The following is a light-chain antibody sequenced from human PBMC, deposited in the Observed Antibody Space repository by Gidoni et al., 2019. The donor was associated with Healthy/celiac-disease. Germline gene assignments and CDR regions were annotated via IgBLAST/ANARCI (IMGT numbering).Light chain of an antibody. CDR3: QQYDNLPMYT. Sequence: DIQMTQSPSSLSASVGDRVTITCQASQDISNYLNWYQQKPGKDPKLLIYDASNLETGVPSRFSGSGSGTDFTLTISSLQPEEIATYYCQQYDNLPMYTFGQGTKLEIK. CDR2: DAS. V-gene: IGKV1-33*01. J-gene: IGKJ2*01. CDR1: QDISNY.